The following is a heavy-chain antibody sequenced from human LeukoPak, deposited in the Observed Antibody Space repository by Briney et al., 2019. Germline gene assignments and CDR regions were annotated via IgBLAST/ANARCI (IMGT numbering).Heavy chain of an antibody. D-gene: IGHD1-26*01. CDR1: GFTFSSYG. J-gene: IGHJ6*03. CDR3: AKGPKGWELLPLYYYYYMDV. V-gene: IGHV3-23*01. CDR2: ISSSGGST. Sequence: GSLRLSCAASGFTFSSYGMSSVRHAPGKGLEWVSAISSSGGSTYYADSVKGRFTISRDNSKNTLYLQMNSLRAEDTAVYYCAKGPKGWELLPLYYYYYMDVWGKGTTVTISS.